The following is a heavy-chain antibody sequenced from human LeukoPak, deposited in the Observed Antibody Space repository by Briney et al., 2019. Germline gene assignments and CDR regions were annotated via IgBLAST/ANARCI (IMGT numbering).Heavy chain of an antibody. V-gene: IGHV3-23*01. CDR3: ARNPPERPIDY. J-gene: IGHJ4*02. CDR2: IGPGYDT. Sequence: GGSLRLSCAASGFTFSSYAMGWVRQAPRKGPEWVSVIGPGYDTHYADSVKGRFSISRDNSKSTLYLQMNSLRAEDTALYYCARNPPERPIDYWGQGTLVTVSS. D-gene: IGHD1-1*01. CDR1: GFTFSSYA.